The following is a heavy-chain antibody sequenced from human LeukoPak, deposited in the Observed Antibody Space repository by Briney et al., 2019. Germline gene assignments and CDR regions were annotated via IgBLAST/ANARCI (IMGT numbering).Heavy chain of an antibody. V-gene: IGHV4-34*01. J-gene: IGHJ4*02. CDR1: GGSFSGYS. CDR2: IDNTGSA. D-gene: IGHD3-10*01. CDR3: AREVPYYSASGRRRCVFDF. Sequence: PSETLSLTCAVSGGSFSGYSWTWIRQPPGGGLEWIGEIDNTGSATYNPSLQSRLTMSVDTSKRQFSLTLTPVTAADRAVYYCAREVPYYSASGRRRCVFDFWGQGSLVTVSS.